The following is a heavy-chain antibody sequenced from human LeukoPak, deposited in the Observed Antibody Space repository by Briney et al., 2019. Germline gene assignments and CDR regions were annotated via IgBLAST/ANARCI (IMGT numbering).Heavy chain of an antibody. J-gene: IGHJ3*02. CDR1: GGSISSSSYY. D-gene: IGHD3-10*01. Sequence: SETLSLTCTVSGGSISSSSYYWSWIRQPAGKGPEWIGRIYASGSTDYNPSLKSRVTMSVDTSKNQFSLKLNSVTAADTAVYYCARFRDYKEAFDIWGQGTMVTVSS. CDR3: ARFRDYKEAFDI. CDR2: IYASGST. V-gene: IGHV4-61*02.